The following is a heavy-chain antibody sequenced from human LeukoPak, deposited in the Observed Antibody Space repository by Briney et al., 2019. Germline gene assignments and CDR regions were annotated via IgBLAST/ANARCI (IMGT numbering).Heavy chain of an antibody. CDR1: GGSISSSSYY. CDR2: IYYSGST. Sequence: SETLSLTCTVSGGSISSSSYYWDWTRQPPGKGLEWIGIIYYSGSTYYNPSLKSRVTISVDTSRNQFSLKLSSVSAADTAVYYCARHVGRHIVGVNYAFDIWGQGTMVTVSS. D-gene: IGHD2-21*01. CDR3: ARHVGRHIVGVNYAFDI. J-gene: IGHJ3*02. V-gene: IGHV4-39*01.